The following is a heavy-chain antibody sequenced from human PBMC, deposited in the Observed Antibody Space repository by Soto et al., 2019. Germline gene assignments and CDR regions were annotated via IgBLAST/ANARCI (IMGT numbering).Heavy chain of an antibody. D-gene: IGHD6-13*01. CDR3: ARGRAAAVDY. Sequence: SETLSLTCTVSGGSISSYYWSWIRQPPGKGLEWIGYIYYSGSTNYNPSLKSRVTISVDTSKNQFSLKLSSVTAADTAVYYCARGRAAAVDYWGQGTLVTVSS. CDR2: IYYSGST. V-gene: IGHV4-59*01. J-gene: IGHJ4*02. CDR1: GGSISSYY.